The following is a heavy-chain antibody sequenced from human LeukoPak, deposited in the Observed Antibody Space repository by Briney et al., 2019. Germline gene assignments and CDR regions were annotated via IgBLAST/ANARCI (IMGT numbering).Heavy chain of an antibody. Sequence: TGGSLRLSCAASGFTFSSYGMHWVRQAPGKGLEWVAFIRNDGRNKYYADSVKGRFTISRDNSKNTLYLQMNSLRAEDTAVYYCAREGMVYASDYWGQGTLVTVSS. D-gene: IGHD2-8*01. V-gene: IGHV3-30*02. CDR3: AREGMVYASDY. CDR1: GFTFSSYG. CDR2: IRNDGRNK. J-gene: IGHJ4*02.